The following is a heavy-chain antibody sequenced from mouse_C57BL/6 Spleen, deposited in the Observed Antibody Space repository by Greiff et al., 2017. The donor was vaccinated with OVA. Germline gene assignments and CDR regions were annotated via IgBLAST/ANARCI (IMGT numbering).Heavy chain of an antibody. CDR3: ARHEENYSNRNLGFAY. D-gene: IGHD2-5*01. J-gene: IGHJ3*01. Sequence: VKLQQSGAELVKPGASVKLSCKASGYTFTEYTIHWVKQRSGQGLEWIGWFYPGSGSIKYNEKFKDKATLTADKSSSTVYMELSRLTSEDSAVYFCARHEENYSNRNLGFAYWGQGTLVTVSA. CDR2: FYPGSGSI. CDR1: GYTFTEYT. V-gene: IGHV1-62-2*01.